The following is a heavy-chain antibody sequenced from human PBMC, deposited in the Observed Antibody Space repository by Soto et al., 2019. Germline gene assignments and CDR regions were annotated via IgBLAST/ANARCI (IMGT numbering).Heavy chain of an antibody. V-gene: IGHV3-7*01. J-gene: IGHJ6*03. CDR3: ARVTGGSGSYFYYYYYYMDV. D-gene: IGHD3-10*01. CDR1: GFSFSRYA. Sequence: HPGGSLRLSCAASGFSFSRYAMTWVRQAPGNGLEWVANINQDGSEKYYVDSVKGRFTISRDNAKNSLYLQMNSLRAEDTAVYYCARVTGGSGSYFYYYYYYMDVWGKGTTVTVSS. CDR2: INQDGSEK.